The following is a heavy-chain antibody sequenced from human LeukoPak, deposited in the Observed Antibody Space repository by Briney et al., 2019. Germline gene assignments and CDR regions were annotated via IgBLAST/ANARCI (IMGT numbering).Heavy chain of an antibody. D-gene: IGHD3-22*01. CDR1: GFTFGSYW. V-gene: IGHV3-30*03. CDR3: ARGPHYYDSSGPGQ. Sequence: GGSLRLSCAASGFTFGSYWMSWVRQAPGKGLEWVAVISYDGSNKYYADSVKGRFTISRDNSKNTLYLQMNSLRAEDTAVYYCARGPHYYDSSGPGQWGQGTLVTVSS. CDR2: ISYDGSNK. J-gene: IGHJ4*02.